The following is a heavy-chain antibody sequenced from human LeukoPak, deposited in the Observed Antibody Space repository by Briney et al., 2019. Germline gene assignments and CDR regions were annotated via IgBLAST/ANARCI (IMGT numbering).Heavy chain of an antibody. V-gene: IGHV4-34*01. CDR2: INHSGST. CDR1: GGSFSGYY. J-gene: IGHJ4*02. CDR3: ARVKARMGTPRRIVGAYFDY. D-gene: IGHD1-26*01. Sequence: SETLSLTCAVYGGSFSGYYWSWIRQPPGKGLEWIGEINHSGSTNYNPSLKSRVTISVDTSKNQFSLKLSSVTAADTAVYYCARVKARMGTPRRIVGAYFDYWGQGTRVTVSS.